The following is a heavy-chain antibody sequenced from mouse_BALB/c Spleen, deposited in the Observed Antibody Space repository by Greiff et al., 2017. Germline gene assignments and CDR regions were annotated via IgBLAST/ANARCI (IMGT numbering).Heavy chain of an antibody. J-gene: IGHJ4*01. V-gene: IGHV14-3*02. D-gene: IGHD4-1*01. CDR2: IDPANGNT. Sequence: VQLQQSGAELVKPGASVKLSCTASGFNFKDTYMHWVKQRPEQGLEWIGRIDPANGNTNYNPKFQGKATITADTSSNTAYLQLISLTSEDTAVDYYASAGRSNSHYAMDYWGQGTSVTVAS. CDR1: GFNFKDTY. CDR3: ASAGRSNSHYAMDY.